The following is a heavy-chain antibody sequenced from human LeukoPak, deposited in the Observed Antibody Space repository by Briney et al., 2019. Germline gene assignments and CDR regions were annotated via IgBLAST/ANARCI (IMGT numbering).Heavy chain of an antibody. CDR1: GYTFTSYA. J-gene: IGHJ6*02. CDR2: INAGNGNT. V-gene: IGHV1-3*01. Sequence: AASVKVSCKASGYTFTSYAMHWVRQAPGQRLEWMGWINAGNGNTKYSQKFQGRVTMTRDTSTSTVYMELSSLRSEDTAVYYCARDFGWELRDYYYGMDVWGQGTTVTVSS. CDR3: ARDFGWELRDYYYGMDV. D-gene: IGHD1-26*01.